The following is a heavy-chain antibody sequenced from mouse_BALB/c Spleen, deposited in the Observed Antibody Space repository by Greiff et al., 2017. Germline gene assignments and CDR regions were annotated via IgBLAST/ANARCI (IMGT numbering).Heavy chain of an antibody. D-gene: IGHD2-2*01. CDR2: ISSGSSTI. CDR1: GFTFSSFG. Sequence: EVQGVESGGGLVQPGGSRKLSCAASGFTFSSFGMHWVRQAPEKGLEWVAYISSGSSTIYYADTVKGRFTISRDNPKNTLFLQMTSLRSEDTAMYYCARDGLRRGSYAMDYWGQGTSVTVSS. V-gene: IGHV5-17*02. J-gene: IGHJ4*01. CDR3: ARDGLRRGSYAMDY.